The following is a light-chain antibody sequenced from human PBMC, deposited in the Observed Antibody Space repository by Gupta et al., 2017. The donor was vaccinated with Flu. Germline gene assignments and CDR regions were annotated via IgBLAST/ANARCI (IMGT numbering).Light chain of an antibody. V-gene: IGKV1D-13*01. J-gene: IGKJ3*01. Sequence: AIQLTQSPSSLSASVGDRVTLTCRTSQGLDNGLAWYQQKPGKPPKLLIYDASRLHSGVPSRFSGSGSGTDFTRTINSMQPEDFATYDGQKFNNFGHGTKVDV. CDR1: QGLDNG. CDR3: QKFNN. CDR2: DAS.